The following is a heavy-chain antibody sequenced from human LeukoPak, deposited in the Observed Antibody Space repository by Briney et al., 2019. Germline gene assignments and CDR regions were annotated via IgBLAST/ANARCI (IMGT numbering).Heavy chain of an antibody. V-gene: IGHV4-38-2*02. D-gene: IGHD6-13*01. CDR1: GYSISSGYF. J-gene: IGHJ5*02. Sequence: SETLSLTCTVSGYSISSGYFWGWIRQPPGKGLEWIGSIYHSGTTYYNPSLKSRVTISVDTSKNQFSLKLTSVAAADTAVYYCARGYSSSWYFNWFDPWGQGTLVTVSS. CDR3: ARGYSSSWYFNWFDP. CDR2: IYHSGTT.